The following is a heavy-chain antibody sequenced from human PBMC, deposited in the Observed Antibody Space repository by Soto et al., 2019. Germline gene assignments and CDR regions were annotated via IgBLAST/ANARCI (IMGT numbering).Heavy chain of an antibody. CDR1: GGTFSSYA. Sequence: SVKVSCKASGGTFSSYAISWVRQAPGQGLEWMGGIIPIFGTANYAQKFQGRVTITADESTSTAYMELSSLRSEDTAVYYCARDLVGHGDYTLDYYYGMDVWGQGTTVTVSS. J-gene: IGHJ6*02. CDR3: ARDLVGHGDYTLDYYYGMDV. D-gene: IGHD4-17*01. V-gene: IGHV1-69*13. CDR2: IIPIFGTA.